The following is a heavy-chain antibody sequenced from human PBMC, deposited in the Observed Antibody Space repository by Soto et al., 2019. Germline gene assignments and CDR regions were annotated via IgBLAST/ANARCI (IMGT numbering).Heavy chain of an antibody. D-gene: IGHD1-26*01. V-gene: IGHV3-21*01. CDR1: FTFSMYS. Sequence: EVQVVESGGGLVQPGGSLRLSCSFTFSMYSMNWVRQAPGKGLEWVASISSGGSYIKYADSVKARFTISRDNAKNSVSLQMNSLRVDDTAVYFCTRDQGGSYDSWFDPWGQGTLGTVSS. CDR2: ISSGGSYI. CDR3: TRDQGGSYDSWFDP. J-gene: IGHJ5*02.